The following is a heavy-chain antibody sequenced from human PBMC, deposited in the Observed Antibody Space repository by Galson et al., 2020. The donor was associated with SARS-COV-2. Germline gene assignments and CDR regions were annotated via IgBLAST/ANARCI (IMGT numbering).Heavy chain of an antibody. D-gene: IGHD2-2*01. CDR1: GYTFTSYA. Sequence: ASVNVSCKASGYTFTSYAMNWVRQAPGKGLEWMGWINTNTGNPTYAQGFTGRFVFSLDTSVSTAYLQISSLKAEDTAVYYCARDRHCSSTSGYDDYYYFCMDVWGEGSTVTVSS. V-gene: IGHV7-4-1*02. CDR2: INTNTGNP. CDR3: ARDRHCSSTSGYDDYYYFCMDV. J-gene: IGHJ6*03.